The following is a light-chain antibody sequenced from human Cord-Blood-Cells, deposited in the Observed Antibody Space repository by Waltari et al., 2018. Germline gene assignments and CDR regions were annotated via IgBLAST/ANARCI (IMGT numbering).Light chain of an antibody. J-gene: IGLJ1*01. CDR3: SSYAGSNNYV. CDR2: EVS. V-gene: IGLV2-8*01. CDR1: SSDVGGYTY. Sequence: QSAMTQPPSASGSPGQSVTISCTATSSDVGGYTYVSWYQQHPGKAPKRMIYEVSKRPSGVPDRFSGSKSGNTASLTVSGLQAEDEADYYCSSYAGSNNYVFGTGTKVTVL.